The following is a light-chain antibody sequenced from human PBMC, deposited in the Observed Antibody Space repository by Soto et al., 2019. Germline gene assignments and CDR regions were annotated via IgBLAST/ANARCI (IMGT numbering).Light chain of an antibody. CDR2: TDY. J-gene: IGLJ3*02. CDR3: ASWDDSLSGGV. V-gene: IGLV1-44*01. CDR1: KSNIGTYT. Sequence: QSVLTQPPSASGTPGQRVIISCSGSKSNIGTYTVNWYQQLPGTAPKLLIYTDYQRPSGVPDRFSGSRSGTSASLAISGLQSEDEADYYCASWDDSLSGGVFGGGTKLTVL.